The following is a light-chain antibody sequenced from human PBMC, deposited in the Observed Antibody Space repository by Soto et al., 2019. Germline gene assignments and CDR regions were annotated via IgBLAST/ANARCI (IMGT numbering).Light chain of an antibody. J-gene: IGKJ1*01. Sequence: EIVLTQSPGTLSLSPGERATLSCRASQSVSSTYVAWYQQKSGQAPRLLIYGASSRATGIPDRFSGSGSGTDFTLTISRLEPEDFAVYYCQQRSNWPQTFGQGTKVDI. CDR2: GAS. CDR3: QQRSNWPQT. CDR1: QSVSSTY. V-gene: IGKV3D-20*02.